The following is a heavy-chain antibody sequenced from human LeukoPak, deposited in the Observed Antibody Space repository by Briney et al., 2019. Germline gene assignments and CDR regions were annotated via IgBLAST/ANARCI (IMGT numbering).Heavy chain of an antibody. V-gene: IGHV3-48*02. J-gene: IGHJ2*01. D-gene: IGHD3-10*01. CDR2: IRSNSATI. CDR3: ARGRLLSNYWYFDL. CDR1: GFTFSSYE. Sequence: GGSLRLSCVASGFTFSSYEMNWVRQAPGKGLEWVSYIRSNSATIYYADSVKGRFTISRDNAENSLYLQMNSLRDEDTAVYYCARGRLLSNYWYFDLWGRGTLVTVSS.